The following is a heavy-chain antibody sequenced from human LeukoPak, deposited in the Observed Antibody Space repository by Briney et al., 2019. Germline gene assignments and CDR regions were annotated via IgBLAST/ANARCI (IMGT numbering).Heavy chain of an antibody. D-gene: IGHD2-15*01. CDR3: ASFRYCSGGSCYHLTFDY. CDR2: INHSGST. V-gene: IGHV4-34*01. J-gene: IGHJ4*02. CDR1: GFTFSSYW. Sequence: GSLRLSCAASGFTFSSYWMSWVRQAPGKGLEWIGEINHSGSTNYNPSLKSRVTISVDTSKNQFSLKLSSVTAADTAVYYCASFRYCSGGSCYHLTFDYWGQGTLVTVSS.